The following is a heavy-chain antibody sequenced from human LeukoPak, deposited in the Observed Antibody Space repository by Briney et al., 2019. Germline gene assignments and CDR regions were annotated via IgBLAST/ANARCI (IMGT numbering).Heavy chain of an antibody. Sequence: SETLSLTCTVSGGSISSSSYYWGWIRQPPGKGLEWIGSIYYSGSTYYNPSLKSRVTISVDTSKNQFSLKLSSVTAADTAVYYCARSPGCRGGSCYGYYFDYWGQGTLVTVSS. D-gene: IGHD2-15*01. CDR1: GGSISSSSYY. CDR2: IYYSGST. J-gene: IGHJ4*02. V-gene: IGHV4-39*01. CDR3: ARSPGCRGGSCYGYYFDY.